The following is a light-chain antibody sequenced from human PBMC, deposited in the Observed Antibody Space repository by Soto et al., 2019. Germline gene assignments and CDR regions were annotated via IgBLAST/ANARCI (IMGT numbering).Light chain of an antibody. CDR2: DAS. J-gene: IGLJ1*01. Sequence: QSALTQPASVSGSPGQSITISCTGTSSDVGGYNYVSWYQQHPGKAPKLLIYDASNRPSGVSNRFSGSKSGNTASLTISGLQADDEADYYCSSYTSSSTCDVFGTGTKLTVL. CDR1: SSDVGGYNY. CDR3: SSYTSSSTCDV. V-gene: IGLV2-14*01.